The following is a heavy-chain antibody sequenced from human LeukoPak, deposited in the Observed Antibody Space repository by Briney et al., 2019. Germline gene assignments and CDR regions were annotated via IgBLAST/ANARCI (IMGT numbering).Heavy chain of an antibody. V-gene: IGHV3-23*01. J-gene: IGHJ3*02. CDR2: ITGGGITA. CDR3: AKNTVGETIGWDAYDI. D-gene: IGHD1-26*01. CDR1: GFTFRSYA. Sequence: GGSLRLSCAVSGFTFRSYAMSWVRQAPGKGLEWVASITGGGITAYYADSVKGRFTISRDNSKNTLYLQMNSLRVEDTAVYCCAKNTVGETIGWDAYDIWGHGTLGAVSS.